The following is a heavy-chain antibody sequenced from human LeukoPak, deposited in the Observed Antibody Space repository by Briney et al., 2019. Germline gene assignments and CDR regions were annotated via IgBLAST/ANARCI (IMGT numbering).Heavy chain of an antibody. Sequence: PSETLSLTCTVSGGSISSYYLSWIRQPAGRGLEWIGRIYTSGSTNYNPSLKSRVTMSVDTSKNQFSLKLSSVTAADTAVYYCARVGEGPPSFVDYWGQGTLVTVSS. D-gene: IGHD2-21*01. V-gene: IGHV4-4*07. J-gene: IGHJ4*02. CDR1: GGSISSYY. CDR3: ARVGEGPPSFVDY. CDR2: IYTSGST.